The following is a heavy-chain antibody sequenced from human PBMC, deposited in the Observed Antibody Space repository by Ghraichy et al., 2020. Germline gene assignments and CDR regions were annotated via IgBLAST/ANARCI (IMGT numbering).Heavy chain of an antibody. CDR1: GGSISSYY. J-gene: IGHJ4*02. D-gene: IGHD3-10*01. Sequence: SETLSLTCTVSGGSISSYYWSWIRQPPGKGLEWIGYIYYSGSTNYNPSLESRVTISVDTSNNFFSLKLTSVTAADTAVYYCARGFYYVDYWGQGTLVTVSS. V-gene: IGHV4-59*01. CDR2: IYYSGST. CDR3: ARGFYYVDY.